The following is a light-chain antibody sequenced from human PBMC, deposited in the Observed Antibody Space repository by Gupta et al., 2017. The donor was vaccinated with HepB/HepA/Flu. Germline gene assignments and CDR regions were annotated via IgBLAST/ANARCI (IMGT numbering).Light chain of an antibody. CDR1: QTISTY. CDR2: DSS. V-gene: IGKV1-39*01. J-gene: IGKJ1*01. Sequence: DIQMTQSPPSLSASVGDRVTITCRASQTISTYLHWYRQRPGEAPKLLIYDSSNLQSGVPSTFSGSGSGTDFTLTISRLQPEDFGTYYCQHSDSTPKTFGQGTKVEIK. CDR3: QHSDSTPKT.